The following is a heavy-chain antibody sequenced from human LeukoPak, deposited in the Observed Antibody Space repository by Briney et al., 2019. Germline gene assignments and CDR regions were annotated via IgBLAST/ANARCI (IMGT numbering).Heavy chain of an antibody. V-gene: IGHV4-30-2*01. D-gene: IGHD5-24*01. J-gene: IGHJ3*02. CDR1: GGSISSTSYY. Sequence: SETLSLTCTVSGGSISSTSYYWGWIRQPPGKGLEWIGYIYHSGSTYYNPSLKSRVTISVDRSKNQFSLKLSSVTAADTAVYYCARGRKGSSSGAFDIWGQGAMVTVSS. CDR2: IYHSGST. CDR3: ARGRKGSSSGAFDI.